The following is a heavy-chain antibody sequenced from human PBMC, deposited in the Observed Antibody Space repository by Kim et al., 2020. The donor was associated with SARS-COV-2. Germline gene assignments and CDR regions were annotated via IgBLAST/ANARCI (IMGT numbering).Heavy chain of an antibody. D-gene: IGHD5-12*01. CDR3: ARVATKWQYYFDF. Sequence: YYTDSGKGSFIISRDAAKNTLYLQMTSLRAEDTAVYYCARVATKWQYYFDFWGQGTLVTVSS. J-gene: IGHJ4*02. V-gene: IGHV3-23*01.